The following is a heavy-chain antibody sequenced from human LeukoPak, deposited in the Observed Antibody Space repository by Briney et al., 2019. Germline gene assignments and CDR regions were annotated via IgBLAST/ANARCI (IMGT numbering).Heavy chain of an antibody. V-gene: IGHV3-74*01. CDR3: ARPGAQYSSGGDGFDL. J-gene: IGHJ3*01. D-gene: IGHD6-19*01. Sequence: GGSLTLPCTLSGFIYKTYWMQWLRQAPGKGLVWVSRINSDGSRTTYADSVKGRFTISRDNAKNTLYLQMNSLRTEDTAVYYCARPGAQYSSGGDGFDLWGQGTMVTVSP. CDR1: GFIYKTYW. CDR2: INSDGSRT.